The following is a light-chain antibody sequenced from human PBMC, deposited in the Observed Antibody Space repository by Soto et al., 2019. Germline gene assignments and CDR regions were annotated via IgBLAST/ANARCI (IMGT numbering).Light chain of an antibody. CDR3: QQYASSSWT. V-gene: IGKV3-20*01. CDR1: QSVISSY. J-gene: IGKJ1*01. CDR2: GTF. Sequence: EIVLTQSPGTLSLSPGERATLSCRASQSVISSYLAWYQQKPGQAPRLLIYGTFNRATGIPDRFSGSGSATDFTLTITRLEPEDFAVYYCQQYASSSWTFGQGTKVEIK.